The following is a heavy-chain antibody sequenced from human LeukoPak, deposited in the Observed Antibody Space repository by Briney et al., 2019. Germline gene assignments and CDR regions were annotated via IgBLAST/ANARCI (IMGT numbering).Heavy chain of an antibody. CDR3: ARDFKTYYYDSSGYFDY. J-gene: IGHJ4*02. CDR1: GYTFTSYG. V-gene: IGHV1-18*01. Sequence: ASLKVSCKASGYTFTSYGISCVPEAPGQRVEWMGWISAYNGNTNYAQKLQGRVTMTTDTSTSTAYMELRSLRSDDTAVYYCARDFKTYYYDSSGYFDYWGQGTLVTVSS. CDR2: ISAYNGNT. D-gene: IGHD3-22*01.